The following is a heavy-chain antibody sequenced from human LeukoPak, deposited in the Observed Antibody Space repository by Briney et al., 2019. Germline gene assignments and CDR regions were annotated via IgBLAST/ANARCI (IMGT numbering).Heavy chain of an antibody. CDR3: ARSGYSDDAFDI. CDR1: GGSISSYY. Sequence: PSETLSLTCTVSGGSISSYYWSWIRQPPGKGLEWIGYIYYSGSTNYNPSLKSRVTISVDTSKNQFSLKLSSVTAADTAVYYCARSGYSDDAFDILGQGTMVTVSS. V-gene: IGHV4-59*01. D-gene: IGHD3-22*01. CDR2: IYYSGST. J-gene: IGHJ3*02.